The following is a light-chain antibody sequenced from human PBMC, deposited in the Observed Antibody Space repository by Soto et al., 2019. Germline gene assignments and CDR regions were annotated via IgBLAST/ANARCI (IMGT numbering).Light chain of an antibody. V-gene: IGKV3D-20*01. CDR2: DAS. CDR3: QQYGNSPYT. J-gene: IGKJ2*01. Sequence: EIVLTQSPATLSLSPEERATLSCGASQSVSSSYLAWYQQKPGLAPRLLIYDASSRATGIPDRFSGSGSVTDFTLTISRLEPEDFAVYYCQQYGNSPYTFGQGTKLEIK. CDR1: QSVSSSY.